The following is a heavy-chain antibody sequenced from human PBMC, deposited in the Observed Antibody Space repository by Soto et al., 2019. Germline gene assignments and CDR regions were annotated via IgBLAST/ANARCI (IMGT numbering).Heavy chain of an antibody. J-gene: IGHJ6*04. V-gene: IGHV1-2*02. CDR3: ARDAYCSSTSCSPYYYYYYGMDV. CDR2: INPNSGGT. CDR1: GYTFTGYY. Sequence: ASVKVSCKASGYTFTGYYMHWVRQAPGQGLEWMGWINPNSGGTNYAQKFQGRVTMTRDTSISTAYMELSRLRSDDTAVYYCARDAYCSSTSCSPYYYYYYGMDVRGKGTTVTVSS. D-gene: IGHD2-2*01.